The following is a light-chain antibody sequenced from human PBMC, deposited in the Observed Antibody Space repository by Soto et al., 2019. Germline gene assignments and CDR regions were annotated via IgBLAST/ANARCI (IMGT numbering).Light chain of an antibody. Sequence: DIQMTQSPSSLSASVGDRVTITCRASQSIANYLNWYQQKPGTAPKLLIFAASSLQSGVPSRLSGSGSGTDFTLTISSLQPEDFATYYCQQSCSPPLTFGGGTKVDIK. CDR2: AAS. CDR3: QQSCSPPLT. V-gene: IGKV1-39*01. J-gene: IGKJ4*01. CDR1: QSIANY.